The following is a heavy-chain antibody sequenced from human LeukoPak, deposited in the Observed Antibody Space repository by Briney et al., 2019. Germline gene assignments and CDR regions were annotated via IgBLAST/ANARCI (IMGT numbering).Heavy chain of an antibody. CDR2: IRGNGVTT. Sequence: PGGSLRLSCAASGFTFSSYGMNWVRQAPGKGLEWVSGIRGNGVTTYYADSVKGRFTISRDNSKNTLYLQMNSLRAEDTAVYYCARDRRSQVAGYSSSSAFDIWGQGTMVTVSS. V-gene: IGHV3-23*01. D-gene: IGHD6-13*01. J-gene: IGHJ3*02. CDR3: ARDRRSQVAGYSSSSAFDI. CDR1: GFTFSSYG.